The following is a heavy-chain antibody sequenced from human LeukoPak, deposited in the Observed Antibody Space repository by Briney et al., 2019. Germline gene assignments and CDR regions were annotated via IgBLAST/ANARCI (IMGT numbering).Heavy chain of an antibody. D-gene: IGHD1-14*01. CDR1: GLTFSNAW. J-gene: IGHJ6*02. V-gene: IGHV3-15*01. CDR2: IKSKTDGGTT. Sequence: GGSLRLSCAASGLTFSNAWMSWVRQAPGKGLEWVGRIKSKTDGGTTDYAAPVKGRFTISRDDSKNTLYLQMNSLKTEDTAVYYCTTVLAGTGGMDVWGQGTTVTVSS. CDR3: TTVLAGTGGMDV.